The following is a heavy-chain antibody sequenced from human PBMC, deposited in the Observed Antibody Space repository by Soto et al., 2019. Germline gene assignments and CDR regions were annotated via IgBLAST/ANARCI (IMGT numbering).Heavy chain of an antibody. CDR3: ARQVDYDFWSGYYTPDNWFDP. CDR1: GGSISSYY. J-gene: IGHJ5*02. CDR2: IYYSGST. D-gene: IGHD3-3*01. V-gene: IGHV4-59*08. Sequence: SETLSLTCTVSGGSISSYYWSWIRQPPGKGLEWIGYIYYSGSTNYNPSLKSRVTISVGTSKNQFSLKLSSVTAADTAVYYCARQVDYDFWSGYYTPDNWFDPWGQGTLVTVSS.